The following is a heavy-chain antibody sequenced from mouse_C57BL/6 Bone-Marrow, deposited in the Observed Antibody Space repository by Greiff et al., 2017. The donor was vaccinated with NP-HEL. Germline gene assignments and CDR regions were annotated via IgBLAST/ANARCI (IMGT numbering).Heavy chain of an antibody. CDR1: GYAFTNYL. V-gene: IGHV1-54*01. CDR3: ARVYDGLFAY. Sequence: QVQLQQSGAELVRPGTSVKVSCKASGYAFTNYLIEWVKQRPGQGLEWIGVINPGSGGTNYNEKFKGKATLTADKSSSTAYMQLSSLTSEDSAVYFCARVYDGLFAYWGQGTLVTVSA. J-gene: IGHJ3*01. CDR2: INPGSGGT. D-gene: IGHD2-3*01.